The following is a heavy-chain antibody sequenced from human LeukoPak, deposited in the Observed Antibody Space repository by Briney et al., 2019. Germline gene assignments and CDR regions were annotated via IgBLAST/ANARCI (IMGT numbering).Heavy chain of an antibody. Sequence: GGSLRLSCAASGFTFSSYWMSWVRQAPGRGLEWVANIKQDGSEKYYVDSVKGRFTISRDNAKNSLYLQMNSLRAEDTAVYYCARDFYLYGSGSYPSFDYWGQGTLVTVSS. V-gene: IGHV3-7*03. CDR1: GFTFSSYW. J-gene: IGHJ4*02. CDR2: IKQDGSEK. CDR3: ARDFYLYGSGSYPSFDY. D-gene: IGHD3-10*01.